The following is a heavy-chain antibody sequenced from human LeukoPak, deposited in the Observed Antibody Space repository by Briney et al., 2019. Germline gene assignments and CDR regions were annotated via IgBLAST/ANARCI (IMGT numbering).Heavy chain of an antibody. V-gene: IGHV3-21*01. CDR3: SRDATGDH. Sequence: GGSLRLSCAASGFTFSSYGMNWVRQAPGKGLEWVSSISGSSTYIYYADSLKGRFTISRDNAKNSLYLQMNSLRAEDTAVYYCSRDATGDHWGQGTLVSVSS. CDR2: ISGSSTYI. J-gene: IGHJ4*02. CDR1: GFTFSSYG.